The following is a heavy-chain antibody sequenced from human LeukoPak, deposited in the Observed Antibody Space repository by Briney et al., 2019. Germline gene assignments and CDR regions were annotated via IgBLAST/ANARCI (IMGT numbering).Heavy chain of an antibody. CDR2: ISYDGSSK. Sequence: GGSLRLSCAASGFTFSSYGMHWVRQAPGKGLERVAVISYDGSSKDYADSVKGRFTISRDNSKNTLYLQMNSLTVEDTAVYYCAKAADQYYYSYFYYMDVWGKGTTVTVSS. CDR1: GFTFSSYG. J-gene: IGHJ6*03. CDR3: AKAADQYYYSYFYYMDV. D-gene: IGHD2/OR15-2a*01. V-gene: IGHV3-30*18.